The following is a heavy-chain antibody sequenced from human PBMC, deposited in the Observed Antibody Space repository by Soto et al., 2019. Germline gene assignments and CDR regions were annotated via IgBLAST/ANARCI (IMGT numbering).Heavy chain of an antibody. Sequence: SGPTLLNPTQTLTLTCIFYGFSLRTSGVGAGWIRQPAGKALEWLGFIYWNDDKRYSPSLKSRLTITNHTPKNQVVITMMNMDTVDTATYYCANSVRSGWYGWFDPWGQGTLVTVYS. D-gene: IGHD6-19*01. CDR2: IYWNDDK. CDR3: ANSVRSGWYGWFDP. J-gene: IGHJ5*02. V-gene: IGHV2-5*01. CDR1: GFSLRTSGVG.